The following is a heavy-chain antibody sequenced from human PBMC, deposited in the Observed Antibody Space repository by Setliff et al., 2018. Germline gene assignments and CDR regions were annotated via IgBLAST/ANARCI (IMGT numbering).Heavy chain of an antibody. CDR2: IIPILGIA. J-gene: IGHJ3*02. Sequence: ASVKVSCKASGGTFSSYAISWVRQAPGQGLEWMGGIIPILGIANYAQKFQGSVTITADKSTSTAYMELSSLRSEDTAVYYCARESGYDSLAAFDIWGQGTMVTVSS. CDR3: ARESGYDSLAAFDI. V-gene: IGHV1-69*10. D-gene: IGHD5-12*01. CDR1: GGTFSSYA.